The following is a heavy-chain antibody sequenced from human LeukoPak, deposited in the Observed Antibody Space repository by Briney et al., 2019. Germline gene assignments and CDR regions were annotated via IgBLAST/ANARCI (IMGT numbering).Heavy chain of an antibody. D-gene: IGHD5-12*01. CDR1: GFAFGSYG. CDR2: ISTTNGDYT. CDR3: AKTRTGYSNAWLWGGFDL. J-gene: IGHJ4*02. Sequence: GGSLRLSCEASGFAFGSYGMTWVRQAPGKGLEWVSTISTTNGDYTYYSDSVKGRFTISTDLSKNTLFLHMNSLTAEDTAVYFCAKTRTGYSNAWLWGGFDLWGQGTLVTVSS. V-gene: IGHV3-23*01.